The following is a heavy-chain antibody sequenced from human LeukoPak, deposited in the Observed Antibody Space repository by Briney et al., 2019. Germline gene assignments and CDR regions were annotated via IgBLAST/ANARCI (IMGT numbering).Heavy chain of an antibody. CDR2: IKSKTDGGTT. Sequence: GGSLRLSCAASGFTFSNAWMSWVRQAPGKGLEWVGRIKSKTDGGTTDYAAPVKGRFTISRDDSKNTLYLQMNSLKTEDTAVYYCTTRLPIVVVPAARGARGIVDYWGQGTLVTVSS. CDR1: GFTFSNAW. J-gene: IGHJ4*02. CDR3: TTRLPIVVVPAARGARGIVDY. V-gene: IGHV3-15*01. D-gene: IGHD2-2*01.